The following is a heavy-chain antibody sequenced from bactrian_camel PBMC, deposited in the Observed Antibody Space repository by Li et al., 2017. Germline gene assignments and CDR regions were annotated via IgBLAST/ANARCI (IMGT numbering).Heavy chain of an antibody. CDR2: IATGSGNT. CDR1: GASRYC. D-gene: IGHD3*01. J-gene: IGHJ4*01. V-gene: IGHV3S40*01. Sequence: VQLVESGGGSVQAGGSLKLSCEASGASRYCMAWFRQAPGKEREGVARIATGSGNTYYSDSVKGRFTISQDNAKNTVYLQMNNLTPEDTVMYYCAAGQFRGAWLCSISEDAYNTWDQPRSPSP.